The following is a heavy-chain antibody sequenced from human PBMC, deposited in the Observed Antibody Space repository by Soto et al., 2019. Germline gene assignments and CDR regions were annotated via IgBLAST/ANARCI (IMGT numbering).Heavy chain of an antibody. CDR2: NRSKAYGGTT. CDR3: TRDHPDYDSSGYYQNDAFDI. Sequence: PGGSLRLSCTASGFTFGDYAMSWFRQAPGKGLEWVGFNRSKAYGGTTEYAASVKGRFTISRDDSKSIAYLQMNSLKTEDTAVYYCTRDHPDYDSSGYYQNDAFDIWGQGTMVTVSS. D-gene: IGHD3-22*01. V-gene: IGHV3-49*03. CDR1: GFTFGDYA. J-gene: IGHJ3*02.